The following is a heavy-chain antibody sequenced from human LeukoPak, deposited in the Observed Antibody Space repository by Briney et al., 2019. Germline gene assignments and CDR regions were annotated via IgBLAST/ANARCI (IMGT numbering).Heavy chain of an antibody. D-gene: IGHD6-19*01. CDR2: INQDGSEK. CDR1: GFTFSSYW. V-gene: IGHV3-7*01. CDR3: RAVADAFDI. Sequence: PGGSLRLSCAASGFTFSSYWMNWVRKAPGKGLERVANINQDGSEKYYVDSVKGRFTISRDNAENSLSLQMNTLRAEDTAVYYCRAVADAFDIWGQGTMVTVSS. J-gene: IGHJ3*02.